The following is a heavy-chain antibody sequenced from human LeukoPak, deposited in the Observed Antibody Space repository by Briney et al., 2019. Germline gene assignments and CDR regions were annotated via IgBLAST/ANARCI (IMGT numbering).Heavy chain of an antibody. CDR1: GGTLISYA. CDR3: ARDRDDSSGYYYVYPDY. V-gene: IGHV1-69*04. J-gene: IGHJ4*02. CDR2: IIPILGIA. D-gene: IGHD3-22*01. Sequence: ASVSVSCKASGGTLISYAISWVRQAPGQGLEWVGRIIPILGIANYAQKFQGRVTITADKSTSTAYMELSSLRSEDTAVYYCARDRDDSSGYYYVYPDYWGQGTLVTVSS.